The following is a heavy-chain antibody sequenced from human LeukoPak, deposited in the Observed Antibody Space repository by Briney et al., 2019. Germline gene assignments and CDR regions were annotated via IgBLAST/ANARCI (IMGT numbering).Heavy chain of an antibody. V-gene: IGHV3-7*01. CDR1: GFTFSGYW. CDR2: IKQDGSEK. CDR3: AANSYFGY. J-gene: IGHJ4*02. Sequence: GGSLRLSCAASGFTFSGYWMSWVRQAPGKGLEWVANIKQDGSEKNYVDSVKGRFTISRDNAKNSLYLQMNSLRAEDTAVYYCAANSYFGYWGQGTLVTVSS. D-gene: IGHD4-23*01.